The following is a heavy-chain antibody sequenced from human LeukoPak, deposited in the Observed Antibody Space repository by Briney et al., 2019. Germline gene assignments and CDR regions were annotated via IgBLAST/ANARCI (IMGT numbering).Heavy chain of an antibody. CDR3: ARDRGYYYDSSGPQA. J-gene: IGHJ5*02. CDR1: GYTFTSYG. V-gene: IGHV1-18*01. CDR2: ISAYNGNT. D-gene: IGHD3-22*01. Sequence: GASVKVSCKASGYTFTSYGISWVRQAPGQGLEWMGRISAYNGNTNYAQKLQGRVTMTTDTSTSTAYMELRSLRSDDTAVYYCARDRGYYYDSSGPQAWGQGTLVTVSS.